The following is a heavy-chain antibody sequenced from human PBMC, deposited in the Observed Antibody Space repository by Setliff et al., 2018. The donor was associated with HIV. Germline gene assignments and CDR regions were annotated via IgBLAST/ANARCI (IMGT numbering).Heavy chain of an antibody. J-gene: IGHJ4*02. CDR2: IIPIFGTA. CDR1: GGTFSSYA. CDR3: ARHSPSDY. Sequence: GFSVKAPCKASGGTFSSYAISWVRQAPGQGLEWMGGIIPIFGTANYAHKFQGRVTITTDESTSTAYMELSSLRSVTAADTAVYYCARHSPSDYWGQGTLVTVSS. V-gene: IGHV1-69*05.